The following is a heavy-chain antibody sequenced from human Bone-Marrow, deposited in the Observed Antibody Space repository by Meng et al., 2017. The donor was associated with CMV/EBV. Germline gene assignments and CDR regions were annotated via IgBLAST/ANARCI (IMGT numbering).Heavy chain of an antibody. Sequence: GESLKISCAASGFTFSSNYMSWVRQAPGKGLEWVSVIYSGGSTYYADSVKGRFTISRDNSKNTLYLQMNSLRAEDTAVYYCARDRIRGIVVVPAAVMDVWGQGTTVTVSS. V-gene: IGHV3-53*01. J-gene: IGHJ6*02. CDR3: ARDRIRGIVVVPAAVMDV. CDR2: IYSGGST. CDR1: GFTFSSNY. D-gene: IGHD2-2*01.